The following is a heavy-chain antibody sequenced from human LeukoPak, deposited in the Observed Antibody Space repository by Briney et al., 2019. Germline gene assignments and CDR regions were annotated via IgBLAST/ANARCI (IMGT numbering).Heavy chain of an antibody. CDR3: AKLTGGPNAQDGSDT. J-gene: IGHJ3*02. Sequence: GGSLRLSCAASGFTFSDYAMTWVRQAPGKGLEWVSAIGATGYSTYYADSVKGRFTISRDNSKNTLYLQVNVLRADDTAVYFCAKLTGGPNAQDGSDTWGQGTMVTVSS. V-gene: IGHV3-23*01. CDR2: IGATGYST. D-gene: IGHD2-15*01. CDR1: GFTFSDYA.